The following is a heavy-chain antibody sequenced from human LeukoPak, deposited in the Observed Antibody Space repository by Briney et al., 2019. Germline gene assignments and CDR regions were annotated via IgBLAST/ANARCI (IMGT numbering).Heavy chain of an antibody. V-gene: IGHV5-51*01. CDR1: GYSFTTFW. Sequence: GESLKISCKGSGYSFTTFWIGWVRQMPGKGLEWMGFVYPGDSDTRYSPSFQGQVTISADKSISTAYLQWSSLKASDTAIYYCARHPGVIVPIDYWGQGTLVTASS. CDR3: ARHPGVIVPIDY. J-gene: IGHJ4*02. D-gene: IGHD3-16*02. CDR2: VYPGDSDT.